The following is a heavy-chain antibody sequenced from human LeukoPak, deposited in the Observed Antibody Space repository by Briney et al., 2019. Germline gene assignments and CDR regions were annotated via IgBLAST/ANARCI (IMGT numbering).Heavy chain of an antibody. Sequence: GRSLRLSCAASGFTFDDYAMHWVRQAPGKGLEWVSGISWNSGSIGYADSVKGRFTISRDNAKSSLYLQMNSLRAEDTALYYCAKDQGLTMMAIQHWGQGTLVTVSS. V-gene: IGHV3-9*01. CDR2: ISWNSGSI. CDR1: GFTFDDYA. J-gene: IGHJ1*01. CDR3: AKDQGLTMMAIQH. D-gene: IGHD3-22*01.